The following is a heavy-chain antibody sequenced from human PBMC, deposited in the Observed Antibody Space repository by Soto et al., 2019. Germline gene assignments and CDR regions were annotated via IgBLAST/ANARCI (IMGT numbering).Heavy chain of an antibody. Sequence: SETLSLTCTVSGGSIGSSSYYWGWIRQPPGKGLEWIGSIYYSGSTYYNPSLKSRVTISVDTSKKQFSLKLSSVTAADTAVYYCATFYYYDSSGYYPDYYGMEVWGQGTTVS. CDR1: GGSIGSSSYY. CDR2: IYYSGST. J-gene: IGHJ6*02. CDR3: ATFYYYDSSGYYPDYYGMEV. D-gene: IGHD3-22*01. V-gene: IGHV4-39*01.